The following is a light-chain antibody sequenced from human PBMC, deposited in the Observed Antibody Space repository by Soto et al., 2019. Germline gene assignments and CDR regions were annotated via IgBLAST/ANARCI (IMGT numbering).Light chain of an antibody. V-gene: IGLV2-11*01. CDR3: CSHAGGSSWV. CDR1: SGDVGAYDR. CDR2: DVT. J-gene: IGLJ3*02. Sequence: QSALTQPRSVSGSPGQSVTISCTGTSGDVGAYDRVSWYQHHPTKAPKLIIYDVTNRPSGVPYRFSGSKSGSTASLTISGLQAEDEADYYCCSHAGGSSWVFGGGTQLTFL.